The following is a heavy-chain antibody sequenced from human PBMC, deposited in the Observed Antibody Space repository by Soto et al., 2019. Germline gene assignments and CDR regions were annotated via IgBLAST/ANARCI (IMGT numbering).Heavy chain of an antibody. CDR2: INGCNGNT. V-gene: IGHV1-18*01. D-gene: IGHD6-19*01. CDR1: GYTFTTYG. J-gene: IGHJ4*02. CDR3: ARDAVAGTYFDY. Sequence: QVQLVQSGAEVKKPGASVKVSCKASGYTFTTYGISWVRQSPGQGLEWMGWINGCNGNTNYAQKLQGRVTMTTDTSKRTAYMELRSLRSDDTAVYYCARDAVAGTYFDYWGQGTLVTVSS.